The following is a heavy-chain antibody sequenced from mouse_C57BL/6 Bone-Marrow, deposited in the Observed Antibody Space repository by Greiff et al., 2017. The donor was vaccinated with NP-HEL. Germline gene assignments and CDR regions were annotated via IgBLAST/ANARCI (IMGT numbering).Heavy chain of an antibody. Sequence: VQLQQSGPGLVQPSQSLSITCTVSGFSLTSYGVHWVRQSPGKGLEWLGVIWSGGSTDYTAAFISILSISKDNSKSQVFFKMNSLKAEDAAVYYCARELTGPDGYFDVWGTGTTVTVSS. CDR1: GFSLTSYG. V-gene: IGHV2-2*01. J-gene: IGHJ1*03. CDR3: ARELTGPDGYFDV. CDR2: IWSGGST. D-gene: IGHD4-1*01.